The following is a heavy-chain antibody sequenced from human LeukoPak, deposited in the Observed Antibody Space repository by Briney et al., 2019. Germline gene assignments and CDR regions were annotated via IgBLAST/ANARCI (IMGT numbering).Heavy chain of an antibody. Sequence: GGALRLSCAASGVTFDDYGMSWGRQAPGKGVEWGSGINWNGGRTDYADSVKGGFTISRDNAKNSLYLQMNRLRAEDTALYYCARVGDIVVVPAYFDYWGQGTLVTVSS. V-gene: IGHV3-20*04. CDR1: GVTFDDYG. J-gene: IGHJ4*02. D-gene: IGHD2-2*01. CDR3: ARVGDIVVVPAYFDY. CDR2: INWNGGRT.